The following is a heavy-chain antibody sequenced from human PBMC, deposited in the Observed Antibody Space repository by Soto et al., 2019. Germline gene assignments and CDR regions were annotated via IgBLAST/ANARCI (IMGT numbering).Heavy chain of an antibody. CDR2: ISGSGGST. CDR3: ARHSSIAARRYFDY. J-gene: IGHJ4*02. D-gene: IGHD6-6*01. CDR1: GFTFSSYA. V-gene: IGHV3-23*01. Sequence: GGSLRLSCAASGFTFSSYAMSWVRQAPGKGLEWVSAISGSGGSTYYADSVKGRFTISRDNSKNTLYLQMNSLRAEDTAVYYCARHSSIAARRYFDYWGQGTLVTAPQ.